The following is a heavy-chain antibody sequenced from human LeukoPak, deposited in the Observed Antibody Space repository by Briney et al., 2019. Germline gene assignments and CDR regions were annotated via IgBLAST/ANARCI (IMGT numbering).Heavy chain of an antibody. CDR2: IYYSGST. D-gene: IGHD6-19*01. Sequence: PSQTLSLTCTVSGGSISSGSYYWGWIRQPPGKGLEWIGSIYYSGSTYYNPSLKSRVTISVDTSKNQFSLKLSSVTAADTAVYYCARDQGGAVAGTLRYRKRTWFDPWGQGTLVTVSS. CDR1: GGSISSGSYY. J-gene: IGHJ5*02. V-gene: IGHV4-39*07. CDR3: ARDQGGAVAGTLRYRKRTWFDP.